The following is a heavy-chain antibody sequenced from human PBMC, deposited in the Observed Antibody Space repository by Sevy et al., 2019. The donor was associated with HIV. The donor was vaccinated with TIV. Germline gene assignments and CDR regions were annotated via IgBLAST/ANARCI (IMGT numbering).Heavy chain of an antibody. CDR3: ARDLGVITIFDY. V-gene: IGHV3-7*03. CDR1: GFTFSSYW. D-gene: IGHD3-22*01. CDR2: IKQGGSEK. J-gene: IGHJ4*02. Sequence: GGSLRLSCAASGFTFSSYWMSWVRQAPGKGLEWVANIKQGGSEKYYVDSVKGRFTISRDNAKNSLYLQMNSLRADDTAVYYCARDLGVITIFDYWGQGTLVTVSS.